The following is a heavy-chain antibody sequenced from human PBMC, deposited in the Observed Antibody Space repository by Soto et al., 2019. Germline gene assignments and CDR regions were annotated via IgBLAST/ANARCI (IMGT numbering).Heavy chain of an antibody. CDR2: ISYDGSNR. Sequence: QVQLVESGGGVVQPGRSLRLSCAASGFTFSSYGMHWVRQAPGKGLEWVALISYDGSNRYYADSVKGRFTISRDNSKNTLHLQMNSLRAEDTAVYYCAKAIQGLVPTRFDYWGQGTLVTVSS. CDR1: GFTFSSYG. J-gene: IGHJ4*02. CDR3: AKAIQGLVPTRFDY. V-gene: IGHV3-30*18. D-gene: IGHD2-15*01.